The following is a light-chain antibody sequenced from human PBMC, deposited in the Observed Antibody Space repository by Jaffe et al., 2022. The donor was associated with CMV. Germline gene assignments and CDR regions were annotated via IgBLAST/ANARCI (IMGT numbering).Light chain of an antibody. CDR2: WAS. CDR1: QSVLYSSNNKNQ. Sequence: DIVMTQSPDSLAVSLGERATINCRSSQSVLYSSNNKNQLAWFQQKPGQPPRLLIYWASARESGVPDRFSGSGSGTDFTLTISSLQAEDVAVYYCQQYVSLPYTFGQGTKLEIK. CDR3: QQYVSLPYT. V-gene: IGKV4-1*01. J-gene: IGKJ2*01.